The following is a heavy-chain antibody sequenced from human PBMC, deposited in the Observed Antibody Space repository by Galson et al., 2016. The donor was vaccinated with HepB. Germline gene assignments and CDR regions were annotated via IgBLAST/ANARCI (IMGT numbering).Heavy chain of an antibody. Sequence: PALVKPTQTLTLTCNLSGFSLSTSAMSVSWIRHPPGKALEWVARIDWDDDKYYSTSLQSRLTISKDTSNNQVVLTMTNMDSVDTATYYCARPYCTSAGCYYDAFDIWGQGTMVTVSS. D-gene: IGHD2-2*01. CDR3: ARPYCTSAGCYYDAFDI. CDR2: IDWDDDK. CDR1: GFSLSTSAMS. V-gene: IGHV2-70*10. J-gene: IGHJ3*02.